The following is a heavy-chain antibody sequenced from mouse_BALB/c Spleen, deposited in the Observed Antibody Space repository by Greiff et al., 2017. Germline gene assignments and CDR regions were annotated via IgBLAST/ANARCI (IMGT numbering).Heavy chain of an antibody. CDR2: ISSGSSTI. J-gene: IGHJ3*01. CDR1: GFTFSSFG. Sequence: EVKLMESGGGLVQPGGSRKLSCAASGFTFSSFGMHWVRQAPEKGLEWVAYISSGSSTIYYADTVKGRFTISRDNPKNTLFLQMTSLRSEDTAMYYCVYGNYAWFAYWGQGTLVTVSA. V-gene: IGHV5-17*02. CDR3: VYGNYAWFAY. D-gene: IGHD2-10*02.